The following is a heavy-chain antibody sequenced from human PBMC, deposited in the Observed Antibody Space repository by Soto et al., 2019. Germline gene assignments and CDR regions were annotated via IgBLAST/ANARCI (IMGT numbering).Heavy chain of an antibody. Sequence: QLQLQESGPGLVKPSETLSLTCTVSGGSISISYYWGWIRQSPGKGLEWIGNIYYSGSTYYNPSLKSRVTLSVDTSKNQFSLHLNSVTASDTAIYYCTRFAYDQGDYFDYWGQGTLVTVSS. CDR2: IYYSGST. V-gene: IGHV4-39*01. CDR1: GGSISISYY. CDR3: TRFAYDQGDYFDY. D-gene: IGHD3-10*01. J-gene: IGHJ4*02.